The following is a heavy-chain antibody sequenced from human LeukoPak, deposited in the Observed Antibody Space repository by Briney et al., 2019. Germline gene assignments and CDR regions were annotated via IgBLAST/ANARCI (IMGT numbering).Heavy chain of an antibody. J-gene: IGHJ6*03. V-gene: IGHV1-46*01. CDR3: ARAFGTRNYYYYYMDV. D-gene: IGHD3-10*01. CDR2: INPSGGST. Sequence: GASVKVSCKASGYTFTSYYMHWVRQAPGQGLEWMGIINPSGGSTSYAQKFQGRVTMTRDMSTSTVYMELSSLRSEDTAVYYCARAFGTRNYYYYYMDVWGKGTTVTVSS. CDR1: GYTFTSYY.